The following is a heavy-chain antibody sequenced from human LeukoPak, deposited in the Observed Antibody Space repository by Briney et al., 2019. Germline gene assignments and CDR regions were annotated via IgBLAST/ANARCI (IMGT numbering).Heavy chain of an antibody. CDR1: GGSFSGYY. V-gene: IGHV4-34*01. J-gene: IGHJ6*03. D-gene: IGHD1-14*01. CDR3: ARGSNQYYYYYYMDV. CDR2: INHSGST. Sequence: SETLSLTCAVYGGSFSGYYWSWIRQPPGKGLEWIGEINHSGSTYYNPSLKSRVTISVDTSKNQFSLKLSSVTAADTAVYYCARGSNQYYYYYYMDVWGKGTTVTVSS.